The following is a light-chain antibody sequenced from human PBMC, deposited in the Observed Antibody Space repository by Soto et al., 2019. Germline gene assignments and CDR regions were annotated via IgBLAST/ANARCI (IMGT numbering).Light chain of an antibody. CDR1: QSVHNY. Sequence: EIVMTQSPATLSVSPGEGATLSCRASQSVHNYLAWYQQKPGQPPRLLIYDTSTRASGIQARFSGSGSGTEFTLTISSLQSEDSAVYYCQQYTNWPPFSFGGGTKVEI. J-gene: IGKJ4*01. CDR3: QQYTNWPPFS. V-gene: IGKV3-15*01. CDR2: DTS.